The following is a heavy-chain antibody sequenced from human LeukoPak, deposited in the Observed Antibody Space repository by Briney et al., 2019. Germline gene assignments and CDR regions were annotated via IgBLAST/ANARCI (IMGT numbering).Heavy chain of an antibody. CDR2: IYYSGST. J-gene: IGHJ5*02. CDR1: GGSISSYY. CDR3: ARGNDYGSNNWFDP. D-gene: IGHD4-17*01. V-gene: IGHV4-59*01. Sequence: TSETLSLTCTVSGGSISSYYWSWIRQPTGKGLEWIGYIYYSGSTNYNPSLKSRVTISVDTSKNQFSLKLSSVTAADTAVYYCARGNDYGSNNWFDPWGQGTLVTVSS.